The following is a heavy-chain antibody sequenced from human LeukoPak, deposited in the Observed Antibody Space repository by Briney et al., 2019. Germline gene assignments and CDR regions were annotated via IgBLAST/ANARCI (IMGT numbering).Heavy chain of an antibody. Sequence: ASVKVSCKASGYTFTSYGISWVRQAPGQGLEWMGWISAYNGNTNYAQKLQGRVTMTTDASTSTVYMELRSLRSDDTTVYYCARSSVAAAGSDYWGQGTLVTVSS. CDR3: ARSSVAAAGSDY. CDR2: ISAYNGNT. V-gene: IGHV1-18*01. D-gene: IGHD6-13*01. J-gene: IGHJ4*02. CDR1: GYTFTSYG.